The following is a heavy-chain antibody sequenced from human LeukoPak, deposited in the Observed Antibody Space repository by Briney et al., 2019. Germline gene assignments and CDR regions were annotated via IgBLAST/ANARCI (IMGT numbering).Heavy chain of an antibody. Sequence: SETLSLTCTVSGDSITNDNHYWSWIRQPAGKGLEWIGRISATGNTNYNPSLKSRVTISADTSKNQFSLRLSSVTAADTAVYYCTRKQWVGYYFDSWGQGTLVTVSS. CDR1: GDSITNDNHY. J-gene: IGHJ4*02. D-gene: IGHD6-19*01. CDR3: TRKQWVGYYFDS. V-gene: IGHV4-61*02. CDR2: ISATGNT.